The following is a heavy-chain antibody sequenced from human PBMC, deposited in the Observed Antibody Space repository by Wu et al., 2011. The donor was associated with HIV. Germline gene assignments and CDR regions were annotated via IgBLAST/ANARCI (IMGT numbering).Heavy chain of an antibody. J-gene: IGHJ4*02. CDR3: ARDYNFWSGYYSIWDY. CDR2: INPHSGDT. D-gene: IGHD3-3*01. V-gene: IGHV1-2*02. Sequence: EVKKPGTSVKVSCKAFGYTFTDYYIHWVRQAPGQGPEWMGWINPHSGDTNYALKFQGRVTMTRDTSINTAYMELSRLRSDDTAVYYCARDYNFWSGYYSIWDYWGQGTLVTVSS. CDR1: GYTFTDYY.